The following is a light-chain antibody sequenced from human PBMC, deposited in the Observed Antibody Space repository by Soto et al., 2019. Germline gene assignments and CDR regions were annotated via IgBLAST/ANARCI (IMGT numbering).Light chain of an antibody. J-gene: IGKJ1*01. Sequence: EIVLTQSPATLSLSPGERATLSCRASQSVSSYLAWYQQKPGQAPRLLIYDASNRATGIPARFSGSGSGTDFTLTISSRVPEDFAVYYCQQRSNWLTWTFGQGTKVEIK. V-gene: IGKV3-11*01. CDR1: QSVSSY. CDR2: DAS. CDR3: QQRSNWLTWT.